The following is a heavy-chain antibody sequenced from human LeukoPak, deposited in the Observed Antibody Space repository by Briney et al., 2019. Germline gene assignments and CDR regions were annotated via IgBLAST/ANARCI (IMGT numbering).Heavy chain of an antibody. CDR3: ARLGGSRDFDY. Sequence: SETLSLTCTVSGGSISSTYWSWIRQPPGKGLEWIGYIYSSGSTSYNPSLKSRVTTSVDTSKNQFSLRLKFVTAADTAVYYCARLGGSRDFDYWGQGTLVTVSS. CDR1: GGSISSTY. D-gene: IGHD3-16*01. CDR2: IYSSGST. V-gene: IGHV4-59*08. J-gene: IGHJ4*02.